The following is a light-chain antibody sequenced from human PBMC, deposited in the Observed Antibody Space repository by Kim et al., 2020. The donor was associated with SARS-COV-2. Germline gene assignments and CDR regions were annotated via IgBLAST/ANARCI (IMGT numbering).Light chain of an antibody. CDR3: NSRDSSGNDVV. CDR1: SLRSYY. J-gene: IGLJ2*01. V-gene: IGLV3-19*01. Sequence: SSELTQDPAVSVALGQTVRITCQGDSLRSYYASWYQQKPGQAPVLVIYGKNNPPSGIPDRFSGSSSGNTASLAITGAQAEEEADYYCNSRDSSGNDVVFC. CDR2: GKN.